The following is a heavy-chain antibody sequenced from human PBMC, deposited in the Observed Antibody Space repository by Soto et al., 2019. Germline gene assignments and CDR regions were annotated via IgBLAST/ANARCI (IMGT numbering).Heavy chain of an antibody. J-gene: IGHJ4*02. CDR1: GFTFSSYG. CDR2: ISYDGSNK. CDR3: AKDRLAVATLDY. D-gene: IGHD6-19*01. V-gene: IGHV3-30*18. Sequence: GGSLRLSCAASGFTFSSYGMHWVRQAPGKGLEWVAVISYDGSNKYYADSVKGRFTISRDNSKNTLYLQINSLRAEDTAVYYCAKDRLAVATLDYWGQGTLVTVYS.